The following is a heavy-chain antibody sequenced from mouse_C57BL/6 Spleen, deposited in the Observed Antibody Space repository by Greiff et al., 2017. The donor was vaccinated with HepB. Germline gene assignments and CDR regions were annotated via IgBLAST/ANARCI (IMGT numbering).Heavy chain of an antibody. CDR3: ASPDYYGSSHWYFDV. D-gene: IGHD1-1*01. J-gene: IGHJ1*03. CDR2: IHPNSGST. CDR1: GYTFTSYW. V-gene: IGHV1-64*01. Sequence: VQLQQPGAELVKPGASVKLSCKASGYTFTSYWMHWVKQRPGQGLEWIGMIHPNSGSTNYNEKFKSKATLTVDKSSSTAYMQLSSLTSEDSAVYYCASPDYYGSSHWYFDVWGTGTTVTVSS.